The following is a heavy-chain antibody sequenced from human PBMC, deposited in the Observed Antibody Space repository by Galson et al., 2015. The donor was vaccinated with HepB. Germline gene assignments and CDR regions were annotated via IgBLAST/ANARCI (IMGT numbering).Heavy chain of an antibody. CDR1: GFTVSSNY. V-gene: IGHV3-66*01. D-gene: IGHD3-10*01. CDR2: IYSGGST. J-gene: IGHJ4*02. CDR3: ARSPPTLYMVRGVSHFDY. Sequence: SLRLSCAASGFTVSSNYMSWVRQAPGKGLEWVSVIYSGGSTYYADSVKGRFTISRDNSKNTLYLQMNSLRAEDTAVYYCARSPPTLYMVRGVSHFDYWGQGTLVTVSS.